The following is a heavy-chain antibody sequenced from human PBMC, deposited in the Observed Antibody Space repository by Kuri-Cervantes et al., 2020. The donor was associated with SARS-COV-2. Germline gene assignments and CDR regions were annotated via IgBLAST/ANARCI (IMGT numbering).Heavy chain of an antibody. CDR1: GFTFSSYW. D-gene: IGHD3-22*01. Sequence: GGSLRLSCAASGFTFSSYWMHWVRQAPGKGLVWASRINSDGSSTSYADSVKGRFTISRDNAKNTLYLQMNSLRAEDTAVYFCARDTGAAYYYDSSGYYGPPKYWGQGTLVTVSS. J-gene: IGHJ4*02. CDR2: INSDGSST. CDR3: ARDTGAAYYYDSSGYYGPPKY. V-gene: IGHV3-74*01.